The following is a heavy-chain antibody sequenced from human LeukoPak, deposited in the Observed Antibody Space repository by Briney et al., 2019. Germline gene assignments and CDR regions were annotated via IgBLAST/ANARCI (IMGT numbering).Heavy chain of an antibody. Sequence: PGGSLRLSCAASGFTFSGFHMSWIRQAPGKGLEWVSCIGSSSTYTNYADSVKGRFTISRDNAKNSLYLQMDGLRAEDTAVYYCARDRGAEAATCFDYWGQGTLVTVSS. CDR3: ARDRGAEAATCFDY. CDR2: IGSSSTYT. V-gene: IGHV3-11*05. D-gene: IGHD6-19*01. J-gene: IGHJ4*02. CDR1: GFTFSGFH.